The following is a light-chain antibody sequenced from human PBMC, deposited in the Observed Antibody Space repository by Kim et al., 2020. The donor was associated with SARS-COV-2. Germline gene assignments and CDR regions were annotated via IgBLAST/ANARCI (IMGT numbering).Light chain of an antibody. Sequence: VSPGQPARITCSGDALTKQYAYWYQQKPGQAPVLVIYKDSERPSGIPERFSGSSSGTTVTLTISGVQAEDEADYYCQSADSSGTWVFGGGTQLTVL. J-gene: IGLJ3*02. V-gene: IGLV3-25*03. CDR3: QSADSSGTWV. CDR2: KDS. CDR1: ALTKQY.